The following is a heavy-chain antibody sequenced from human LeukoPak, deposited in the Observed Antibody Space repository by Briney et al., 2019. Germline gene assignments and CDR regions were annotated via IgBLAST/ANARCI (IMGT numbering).Heavy chain of an antibody. J-gene: IGHJ4*02. Sequence: ASVKVSCKASGYTFTGYYMHWVRQAPGQGLEWMGRINPNSGGTNYAQKFQGRGTMTRDTSINTAYMDLSRLRSDDTAVYYCARGRNSVYYFNVVAPSYFDYWGQGTLVTVSS. CDR1: GYTFTGYY. V-gene: IGHV1-2*06. CDR3: ARGRNSVYYFNVVAPSYFDY. CDR2: INPNSGGT. D-gene: IGHD3-22*01.